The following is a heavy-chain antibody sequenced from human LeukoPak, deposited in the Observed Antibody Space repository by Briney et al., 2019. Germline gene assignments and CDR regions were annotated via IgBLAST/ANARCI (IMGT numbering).Heavy chain of an antibody. CDR2: IRYDETKT. V-gene: IGHV3-30*02. CDR1: GFTFSYYG. J-gene: IGHJ4*02. D-gene: IGHD1-26*01. Sequence: PGGSLRLSCAASGFTFSYYGMHWVRQAPGKGLEWVAFIRYDETKTYFGDSVKGRFSISRDNSKSTVYLQMNSLRAEDTAMYYCAKSHLPNTYSGTYYCDYWGQGTLVTVSS. CDR3: AKSHLPNTYSGTYYCDY.